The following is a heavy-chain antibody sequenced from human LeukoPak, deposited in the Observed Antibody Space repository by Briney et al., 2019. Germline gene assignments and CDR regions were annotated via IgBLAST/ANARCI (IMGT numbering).Heavy chain of an antibody. CDR3: ARDSRTRGSYHTFDI. V-gene: IGHV4-59*01. J-gene: IGHJ3*02. Sequence: SETLSLTCTVSGGSITTYYWSRIRQPPGKGLEWIGYVYYSGSTNYNPSLKSRVTISLDTSKNQFSLNLSSVTSADTAVYYCARDSRTRGSYHTFDIWGRGTMVTVSS. CDR2: VYYSGST. D-gene: IGHD1-26*01. CDR1: GGSITTYY.